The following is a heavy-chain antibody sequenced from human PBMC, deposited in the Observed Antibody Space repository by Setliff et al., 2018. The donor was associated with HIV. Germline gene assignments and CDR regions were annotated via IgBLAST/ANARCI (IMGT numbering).Heavy chain of an antibody. CDR3: ARGFCSGGSCYYFPPLDC. V-gene: IGHV1-18*01. Sequence: ASVKVSCKASGYTFTSYGISWLRQAPGQGLEWMGWISGYNGDTHSTQKFQGRVTMTTDTSTNTAYMEVRSLRSEDTALYYCARGFCSGGSCYYFPPLDCWGQGTLVTVSS. J-gene: IGHJ4*02. CDR2: ISGYNGDT. D-gene: IGHD2-15*01. CDR1: GYTFTSYG.